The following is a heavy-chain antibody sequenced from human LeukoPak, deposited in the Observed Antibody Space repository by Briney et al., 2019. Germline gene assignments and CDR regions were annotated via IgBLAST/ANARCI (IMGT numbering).Heavy chain of an antibody. Sequence: GGSLRLSCAASGFTFSSYNMNWVRQAPGKGLEWVSFISSSSTYIYFADSVKGRFTISRDNSKNTLYLQMNSLRAEDTAVYYCARVNSERRNYYGMDVWGKGTTVTVSS. D-gene: IGHD4-23*01. CDR3: ARVNSERRNYYGMDV. CDR2: ISSSSTYI. J-gene: IGHJ6*04. V-gene: IGHV3-21*04. CDR1: GFTFSSYN.